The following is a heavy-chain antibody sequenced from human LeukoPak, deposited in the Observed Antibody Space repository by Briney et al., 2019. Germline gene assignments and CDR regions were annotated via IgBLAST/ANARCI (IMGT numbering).Heavy chain of an antibody. CDR3: AALYCSGGSCYSASGAFDI. CDR2: IVVGSGNT. D-gene: IGHD2-15*01. CDR1: GFTFTSSA. J-gene: IGHJ3*02. Sequence: SVKVSCKASGFTFTSSAMQWVRQARGQRLEWIGWIVVGSGNTNYAQKFQERVTITRDMSTSTAYMELSSLRSEDTAVYYCAALYCSGGSCYSASGAFDIWGQGTMVTVSS. V-gene: IGHV1-58*02.